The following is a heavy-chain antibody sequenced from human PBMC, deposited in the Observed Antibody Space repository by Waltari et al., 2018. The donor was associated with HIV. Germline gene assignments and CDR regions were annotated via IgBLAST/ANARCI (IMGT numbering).Heavy chain of an antibody. Sequence: EVQLVESGGGLVKPGGSLRLSCAAPGFTFSSYSMNWVRQAPAKGLEWVSSISSSSSYIYYADSVKGRFTISRDNAKNSLYLQMNSLRAEDTAVYYCARVLDTTARYYYYGMDVWGQGTTVTVSS. D-gene: IGHD3-3*01. CDR3: ARVLDTTARYYYYGMDV. J-gene: IGHJ6*02. CDR1: GFTFSSYS. CDR2: ISSSSSYI. V-gene: IGHV3-21*01.